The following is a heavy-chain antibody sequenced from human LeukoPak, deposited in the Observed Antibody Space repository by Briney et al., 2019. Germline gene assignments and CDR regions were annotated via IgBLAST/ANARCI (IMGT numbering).Heavy chain of an antibody. V-gene: IGHV5-51*01. CDR3: ARKSSGLLGYSSGWPDS. CDR2: IYHGDSDT. Sequence: GESLKISCKGSGYSFTSYWIGWVRQMPGKGLEWMGIIYHGDSDTRYSPSFQGQVTTPADKSISTAYLQWSSLKASDTAMYYCARKSSGLLGYSSGWPDSWGQGTLVTVSS. D-gene: IGHD6-19*01. J-gene: IGHJ4*02. CDR1: GYSFTSYW.